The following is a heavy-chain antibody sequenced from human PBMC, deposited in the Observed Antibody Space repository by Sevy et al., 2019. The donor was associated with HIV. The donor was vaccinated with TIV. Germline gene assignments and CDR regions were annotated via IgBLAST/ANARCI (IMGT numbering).Heavy chain of an antibody. D-gene: IGHD5-18*01. CDR2: ISANNGDT. CDR3: VRVQLWTTNHVRGIDV. Sequence: ASVKVSCKASGYTFIRYGISWVRQAPGQGLEWMGWISANNGDTNSAQKLQGRVTMTTDTSTSTAYMELRSLRSDDTAVYYCVRVQLWTTNHVRGIDVWGQGTTVTVSS. CDR1: GYTFIRYG. V-gene: IGHV1-18*01. J-gene: IGHJ6*02.